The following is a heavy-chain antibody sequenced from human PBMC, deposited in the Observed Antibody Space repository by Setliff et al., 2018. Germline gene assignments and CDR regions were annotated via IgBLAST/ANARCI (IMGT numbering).Heavy chain of an antibody. CDR2: INRNGGRI. Sequence: AGESLKISCAASGFTFDDYVMSWVRQAPGKGLEWVSDINRNGGRIGYADPGKGRFTISRDNAKNSLYLQMNNLRAEDTAVYYCVRDYPYCVNGVCRGYWGQGTQVTVSS. V-gene: IGHV3-20*04. CDR3: VRDYPYCVNGVCRGY. J-gene: IGHJ4*02. D-gene: IGHD2-21*01. CDR1: GFTFDDYV.